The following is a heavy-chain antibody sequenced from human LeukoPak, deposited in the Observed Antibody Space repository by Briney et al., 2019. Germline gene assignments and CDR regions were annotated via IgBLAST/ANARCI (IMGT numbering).Heavy chain of an antibody. CDR3: TRRYNYDSSGYYYVRDAFDI. D-gene: IGHD3-22*01. V-gene: IGHV3-49*04. Sequence: GGSLRLSRTASGFTFGDYVMSWVRPAPGRGREWGGFIRSKAYGGTTKNAATMKGTFTISRDDSTSIAYLQMNSLKTEDTAVYSCTRRYNYDSSGYYYVRDAFDIWGQGTMVTVSS. J-gene: IGHJ3*02. CDR1: GFTFGDYV. CDR2: IRSKAYGGTT.